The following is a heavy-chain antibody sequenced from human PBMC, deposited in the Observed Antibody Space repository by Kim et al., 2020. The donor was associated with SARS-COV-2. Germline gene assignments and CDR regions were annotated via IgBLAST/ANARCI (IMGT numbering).Heavy chain of an antibody. V-gene: IGHV1-69*04. CDR1: GGTFSSYA. J-gene: IGHJ4*02. CDR2: IIPILGIA. CDR3: ASMGGMLTESDFDY. D-gene: IGHD2-8*01. Sequence: SVKVSCKASGGTFSSYAISWVRQAPGQGLEWMGRIIPILGIANYAQKFQGRVTITADKSTSTAYMELSSLRSEDTAVYYCASMGGMLTESDFDYWGQGTLVTVSS.